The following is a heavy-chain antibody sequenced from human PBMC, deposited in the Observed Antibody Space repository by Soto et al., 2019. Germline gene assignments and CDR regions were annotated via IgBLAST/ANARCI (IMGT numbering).Heavy chain of an antibody. CDR3: ARDAIGHDNYETIGYYFDH. V-gene: IGHV3-23*01. J-gene: IGHJ4*02. CDR2: ISGSGGSP. D-gene: IGHD3-16*01. CDR1: GFTFSNYA. Sequence: GGSLRLSCAASGFTFSNYAMNGVRQAPGKGLEWVSTISGSGGSPYYADSVKGRFTISRDNSKNTLYLQMNSLRAGDSAIYYCARDAIGHDNYETIGYYFDHWGPGTLVTVSS.